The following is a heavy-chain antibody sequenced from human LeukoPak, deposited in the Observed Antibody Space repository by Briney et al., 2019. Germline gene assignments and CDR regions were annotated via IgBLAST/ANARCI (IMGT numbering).Heavy chain of an antibody. CDR1: GFTFSSYG. J-gene: IGHJ4*02. Sequence: GGSLRLSCAASGFTFSSYGIHWVRQAPGKVLEWVAVISNDGSNKYYADSVKGRFTISRDNSKNTLYLQMNSLRAEDTAVYYCAKETGRWELEWGQGTLVTVSS. CDR2: ISNDGSNK. D-gene: IGHD1-26*01. CDR3: AKETGRWELE. V-gene: IGHV3-30*18.